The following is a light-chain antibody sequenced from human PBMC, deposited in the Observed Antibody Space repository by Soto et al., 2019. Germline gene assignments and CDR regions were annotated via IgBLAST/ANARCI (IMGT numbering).Light chain of an antibody. CDR1: QSVTNNY. Sequence: TQSPGTLSLSPGERATLSCRASQSVTNNYLAWYLQKPGKVPKLLIYGASTLQSGVPSRFSGSGSGTDFTLTISSLQTEDVATYYCQNYNRAPWTFGQGTKVESK. CDR2: GAS. CDR3: QNYNRAPWT. V-gene: IGKV1-27*01. J-gene: IGKJ1*01.